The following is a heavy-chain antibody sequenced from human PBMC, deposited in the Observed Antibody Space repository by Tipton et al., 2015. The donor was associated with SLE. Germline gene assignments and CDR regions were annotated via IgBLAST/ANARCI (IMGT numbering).Heavy chain of an antibody. V-gene: IGHV4-39*07. CDR2: INHSGST. J-gene: IGHJ3*02. CDR1: GGSISVSSYY. D-gene: IGHD3-3*01. CDR3: ARGKDYDFWSGYYRRDASDI. Sequence: TLSLTCTVSGGSISVSSYYWGWIRQPPGKGLEWIGEINHSGSTNYNPSLKSRVTISIDTSKNQFSLKLSSVTAADTSVYYCARGKDYDFWSGYYRRDASDIWDQGTMVTVSS.